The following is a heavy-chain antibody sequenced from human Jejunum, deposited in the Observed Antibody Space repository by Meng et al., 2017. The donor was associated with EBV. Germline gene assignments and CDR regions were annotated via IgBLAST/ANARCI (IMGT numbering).Heavy chain of an antibody. V-gene: IGHV3-23*01. J-gene: IGHJ4*02. CDR1: GFTFSNYA. CDR3: ARGDGLDY. CDR2: ISAIDYST. D-gene: IGHD5-24*01. Sequence: EVQLLESGGGLVQPGXXLRLSCAASGFTFSNYAMSWVRQPPGKGLEWVSAISAIDYSTYDADSVRGRFTISRDNSKNTLYLQMTNLKVDDTAIYYCARGDGLDYWGQGTLVTVSS.